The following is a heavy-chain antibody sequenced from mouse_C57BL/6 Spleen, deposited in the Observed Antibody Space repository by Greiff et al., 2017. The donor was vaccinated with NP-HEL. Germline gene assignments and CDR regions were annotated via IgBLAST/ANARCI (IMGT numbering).Heavy chain of an antibody. Sequence: VQLQQSGAELVRPGASVTLSCKASGYTFTDYEMHWVKQTPVHGLEWIGAIDPETGGTAYNQKFKGKAILTADKSSSTAYMELRSLTSEDSAVYYCTRNPTYGYLTPYYFDYWGQGTTLTVSS. CDR1: GYTFTDYE. CDR3: TRNPTYGYLTPYYFDY. D-gene: IGHD2-2*01. CDR2: IDPETGGT. V-gene: IGHV1-15*01. J-gene: IGHJ2*01.